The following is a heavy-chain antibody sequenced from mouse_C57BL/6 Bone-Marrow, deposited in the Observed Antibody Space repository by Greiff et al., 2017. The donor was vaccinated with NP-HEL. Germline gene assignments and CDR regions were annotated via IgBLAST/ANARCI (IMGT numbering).Heavy chain of an antibody. Sequence: EVKVVESGGGLVKPGGSLKLSCAASGFTFSSYAMSWVRQTPEKRLEWVATISDGGSYTYYPDNVKGRFTISRDNAKNNLYLQMSHLESEDTAMYYCAREGDYDYAAWFAYWGHGTLVTVSA. D-gene: IGHD2-4*01. V-gene: IGHV5-4*03. J-gene: IGHJ3*01. CDR1: GFTFSSYA. CDR3: AREGDYDYAAWFAY. CDR2: ISDGGSYT.